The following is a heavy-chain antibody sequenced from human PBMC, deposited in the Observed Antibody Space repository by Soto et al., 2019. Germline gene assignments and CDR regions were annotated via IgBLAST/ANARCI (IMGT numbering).Heavy chain of an antibody. D-gene: IGHD6-13*01. V-gene: IGHV1-69*01. CDR2: IIPVLGTP. CDR1: GGTFTSTA. Sequence: QVLLVQSSAEVKKPGSSVKVSCNASGGTFTSTAFSWVRQAPGQGLEWMGGIIPVLGTPNYAQKFQARLTVTADASSTTVHMELSSLRSDDTAVYYCASSAGLDYLLNYYGLNVWGQGTTVTVSS. J-gene: IGHJ6*02. CDR3: ASSAGLDYLLNYYGLNV.